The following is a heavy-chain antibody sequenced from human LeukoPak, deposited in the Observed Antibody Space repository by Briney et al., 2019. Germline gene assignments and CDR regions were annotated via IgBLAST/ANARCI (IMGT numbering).Heavy chain of an antibody. Sequence: ASVKVSCKASGYTFAGYYMHWVRQAPGQGLEWMGWINPDTGGTKYAQKLQGRVAMTRDTSIGTAYMELSRLRSDDTAVYCCARGSGSYYTGYFQQWGQGTLVTVSS. J-gene: IGHJ1*01. CDR2: INPDTGGT. D-gene: IGHD3-10*01. CDR1: GYTFAGYY. CDR3: ARGSGSYYTGYFQQ. V-gene: IGHV1-2*02.